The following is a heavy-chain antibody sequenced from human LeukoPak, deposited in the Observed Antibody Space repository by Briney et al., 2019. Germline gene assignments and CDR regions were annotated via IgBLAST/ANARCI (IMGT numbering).Heavy chain of an antibody. J-gene: IGHJ4*02. CDR3: AAVGYCSGGSCYPTDY. D-gene: IGHD2-15*01. CDR1: AFSFTSSA. Sequence: ASVKVSCKASAFSFTSSAMQWVRQARGQRLEWIGWIVVGSGNTNYAQKFQERVTITRDMSTSTAYMELSSLRSEDTAVYYCAAVGYCSGGSCYPTDYWGQGTLVTVSS. CDR2: IVVGSGNT. V-gene: IGHV1-58*02.